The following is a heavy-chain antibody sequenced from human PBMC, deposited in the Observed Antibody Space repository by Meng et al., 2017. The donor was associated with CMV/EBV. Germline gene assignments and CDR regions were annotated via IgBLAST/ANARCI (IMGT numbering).Heavy chain of an antibody. V-gene: IGHV1-18*01. CDR2: ISGYNANT. Sequence: ASVKVSCKASGYTFSTYGISWVRQAPGQGLEWMGWISGYNANTAYAQSFQGRVTMSTDTSTSTVYMDPRSLRSNDTAVYYCARASGPAAKYGMDVWGQGTTVTVSS. CDR3: ARASGPAAKYGMDV. CDR1: GYTFSTYG. J-gene: IGHJ6*02.